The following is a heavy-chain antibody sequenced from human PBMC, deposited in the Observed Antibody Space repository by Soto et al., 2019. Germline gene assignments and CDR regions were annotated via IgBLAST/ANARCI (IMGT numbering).Heavy chain of an antibody. CDR1: GYTFTGYY. J-gene: IGHJ5*02. D-gene: IGHD6-13*01. Sequence: ASVKVSCKASGYTFTGYYMHCVRQAPGQGLEWMGWINPNSGGTNYAQKFQGWVTMTRDTSISTAYMELSRLRSDDTAVYYCARGKRELVQTWFDPWGQGTLVTV. CDR2: INPNSGGT. CDR3: ARGKRELVQTWFDP. V-gene: IGHV1-2*04.